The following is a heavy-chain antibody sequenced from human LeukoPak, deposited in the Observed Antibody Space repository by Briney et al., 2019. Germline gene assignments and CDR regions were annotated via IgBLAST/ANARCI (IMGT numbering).Heavy chain of an antibody. V-gene: IGHV3-7*03. D-gene: IGHD5-18*01. CDR2: IKEDGSLT. J-gene: IGHJ3*02. CDR1: GFTFSSSW. Sequence: PGGSLRLSCAASGFTFSSSWMDGVRHAPGKGLEWVANIKEDGSLTLYVDSVKGRFTISRDNAKNSLYLQMNSLRVDDTAVYYCARDRGYKAFDIWGQGTMVTVSS. CDR3: ARDRGYKAFDI.